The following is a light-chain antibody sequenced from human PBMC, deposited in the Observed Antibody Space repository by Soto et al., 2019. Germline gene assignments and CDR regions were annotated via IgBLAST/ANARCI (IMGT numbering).Light chain of an antibody. CDR3: LQHNTYPLT. CDR2: AAS. Sequence: DIQMTQSPSSLSASVGDRVTITCRASQDIRLDLGWYQQIPGRAPKRLIFAASRLQSGVPSRFSGSGSGTEFTLTISGLQPEDFGTYYCLQHNTYPLTFGPGTRVDLK. CDR1: QDIRLD. J-gene: IGKJ3*01. V-gene: IGKV1-17*01.